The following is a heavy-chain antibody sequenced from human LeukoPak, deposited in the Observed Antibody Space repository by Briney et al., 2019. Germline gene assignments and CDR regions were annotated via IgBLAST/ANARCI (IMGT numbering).Heavy chain of an antibody. Sequence: SETLSLTCAVYGGSFSGYYWSWIRQPPGKGLEWIGYIYHSESTYYNPSLKSRVTISVDRSKNQFSLKLSSVTAADTAVYYCARWSVGGFDYWGQGTLVTVSP. CDR2: IYHSEST. J-gene: IGHJ4*02. CDR1: GGSFSGYY. V-gene: IGHV4-34*01. D-gene: IGHD3-3*01. CDR3: ARWSVGGFDY.